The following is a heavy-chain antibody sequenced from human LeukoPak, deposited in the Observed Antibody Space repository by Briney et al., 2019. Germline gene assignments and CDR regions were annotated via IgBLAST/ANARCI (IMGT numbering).Heavy chain of an antibody. CDR2: IYYTGAT. V-gene: IGHV4-59*08. CDR3: AKYGGSGWVIDN. Sequence: SETLSLTCTVSGSSISSYYWTWIRQPPGKGLEWIGYIYYTGATSYNPSLKSRVTISVDTSKNQFSLKVTSVTTADTAVYYCAKYGGSGWVIDNWGQGTLVTVSS. J-gene: IGHJ4*02. D-gene: IGHD6-19*01. CDR1: GSSISSYY.